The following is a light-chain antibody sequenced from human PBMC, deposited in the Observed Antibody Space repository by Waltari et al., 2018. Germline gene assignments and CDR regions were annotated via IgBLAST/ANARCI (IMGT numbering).Light chain of an antibody. CDR2: GAS. Sequence: VLTQSPGTLSLSPGETATLSCRASQRLTKFYLAWYQQKPGQAPRLLIYGASSRAAGIPERFSGSGSGTDFTLTISRLGPEDCAMYYCQQYGSSILYTFGQGTKLEIK. CDR1: QRLTKFY. CDR3: QQYGSSILYT. J-gene: IGKJ2*01. V-gene: IGKV3-20*01.